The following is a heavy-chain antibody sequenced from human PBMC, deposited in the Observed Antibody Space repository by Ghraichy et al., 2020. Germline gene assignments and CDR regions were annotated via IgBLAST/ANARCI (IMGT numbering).Heavy chain of an antibody. D-gene: IGHD2-2*01. J-gene: IGHJ6*02. V-gene: IGHV3-21*01. CDR2: ISSSSSYI. CDR3: ARDSKGVVPAAIRYYYYGMDV. Sequence: GGSLRLSCAASGFTFSSYSMNWVRQAPGKGLEWVSSISSSSSYIYYADSVKGRFTISRDNAKNSLYLQMNSLRAEDTAVYYCARDSKGVVPAAIRYYYYGMDVWGQGTTVTVSS. CDR1: GFTFSSYS.